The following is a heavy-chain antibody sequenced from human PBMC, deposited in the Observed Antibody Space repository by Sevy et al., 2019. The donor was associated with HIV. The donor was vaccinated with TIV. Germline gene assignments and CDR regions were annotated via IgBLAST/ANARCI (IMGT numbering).Heavy chain of an antibody. Sequence: ASVKVSCKASGGTFSSYAISWVRQAPGQGLEWMGGIIPSFGTANYAQKFQGRVTITADKSTSTAYMELSSLRSEDTAVYYCARGLYCSGGSCYGDGDYWGQGTLVTVSS. CDR1: GGTFSSYA. V-gene: IGHV1-69*06. CDR3: ARGLYCSGGSCYGDGDY. J-gene: IGHJ4*02. CDR2: IIPSFGTA. D-gene: IGHD2-15*01.